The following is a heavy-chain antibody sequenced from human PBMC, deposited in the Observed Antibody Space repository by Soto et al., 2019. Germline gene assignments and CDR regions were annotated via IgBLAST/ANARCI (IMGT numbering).Heavy chain of an antibody. J-gene: IGHJ3*02. Sequence: VGSLRLSCAASGFTFSTYVMHWVRQAPGKGLEWVAAIWYDSSNIYYADSVKGRFTISRDNSKSTLYLQINSLRAEDTAVYYCASLIDSFDIWGQGTMVTVSS. CDR1: GFTFSTYV. V-gene: IGHV3-33*01. CDR2: IWYDSSNI. CDR3: ASLIDSFDI.